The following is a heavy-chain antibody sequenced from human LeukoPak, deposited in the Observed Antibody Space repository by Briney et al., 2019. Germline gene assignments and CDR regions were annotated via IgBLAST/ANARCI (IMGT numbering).Heavy chain of an antibody. V-gene: IGHV4-34*01. J-gene: IGHJ4*02. Sequence: SETLSLTCAVYGGSFSGYYWSWIRQPPGKGLEWIGEINHSGSTNYYPSLKSRVTISVDTSKNQFSLKLSSVTAADTAVYYCARGRRWGSSGSYYRFFDYWGQGTLVTVSS. CDR1: GGSFSGYY. CDR3: ARGRRWGSSGSYYRFFDY. CDR2: INHSGST. D-gene: IGHD3-10*01.